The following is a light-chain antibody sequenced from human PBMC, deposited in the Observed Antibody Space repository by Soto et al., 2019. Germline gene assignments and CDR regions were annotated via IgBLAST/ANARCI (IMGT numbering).Light chain of an antibody. V-gene: IGLV3-21*04. CDR1: NIGSRN. CDR2: YDS. J-gene: IGLJ2*01. Sequence: SYEVTQTPAVSVAPGKTATMTCGGDNIGSRNVHWYQQKPGQAPAVVIYYDSDRPSGVPGRFSGSNSGNTATLTINRVEAGDEADYYCQVSGSNSEHVIFGGGTKLTVL. CDR3: QVSGSNSEHVI.